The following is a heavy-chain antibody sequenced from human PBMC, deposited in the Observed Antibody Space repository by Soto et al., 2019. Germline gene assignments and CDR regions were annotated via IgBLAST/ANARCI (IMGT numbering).Heavy chain of an antibody. J-gene: IGHJ2*01. CDR3: ARDSDRYSRKERWYFDL. CDR2: IWYDGSNK. V-gene: IGHV3-33*01. Sequence: QVQLVESGGGVVQPGRSLRLSCTASGFTFSSYGMHWVRQAPGKGLEWVAVIWYDGSNKYYADSVKGRFTISRDNSKNTLYLQMNSLRAEDTAVYYCARDSDRYSRKERWYFDLWGRGTLVTVSS. D-gene: IGHD6-13*01. CDR1: GFTFSSYG.